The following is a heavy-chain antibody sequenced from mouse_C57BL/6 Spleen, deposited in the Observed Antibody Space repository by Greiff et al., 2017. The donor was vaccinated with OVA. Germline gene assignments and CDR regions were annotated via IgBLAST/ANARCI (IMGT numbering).Heavy chain of an antibody. CDR1: GFTFTDYY. CDR2: IRNKANGYTT. V-gene: IGHV7-3*01. Sequence: EVQVVESGGGLVQPGGSLSLSCAASGFTFTDYYMSWVRQPPGKALAWLGFIRNKANGYTTAYSASVKGRFTISRDNSQSILYLQMNALRAEDSATYYCARYGSHAWFAYWGQGTLVTVSA. CDR3: ARYGSHAWFAY. J-gene: IGHJ3*01.